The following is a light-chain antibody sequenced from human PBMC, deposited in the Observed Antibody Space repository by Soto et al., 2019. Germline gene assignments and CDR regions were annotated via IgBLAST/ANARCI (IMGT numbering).Light chain of an antibody. J-gene: IGKJ5*01. CDR2: DAS. CDR3: QQRSNWPPD. Sequence: EIFLTQSPSSVSLSPDEIATLSCRASQSVSSYLAWYQQKPGQAPRLLIYDASNRATGIPARFSGSGSGTDFTLTISSLEPEDFAVYYCQQRSNWPPDFGQGTRLENK. V-gene: IGKV3-11*01. CDR1: QSVSSY.